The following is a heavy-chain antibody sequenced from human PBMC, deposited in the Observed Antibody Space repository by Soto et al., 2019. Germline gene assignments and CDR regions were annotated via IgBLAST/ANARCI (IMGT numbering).Heavy chain of an antibody. Sequence: PSETLSLTCTVSGGSISSYYWSWIRQPPGKGLEWIGYIYYSGSTNYNPSLKSRATISVDTSKNQFSLKLSSVTAADTAVYYCARLTGYCSGGSCFFAGMDVWGQGTTVTVSS. CDR2: IYYSGST. J-gene: IGHJ6*02. CDR1: GGSISSYY. CDR3: ARLTGYCSGGSCFFAGMDV. D-gene: IGHD2-15*01. V-gene: IGHV4-59*01.